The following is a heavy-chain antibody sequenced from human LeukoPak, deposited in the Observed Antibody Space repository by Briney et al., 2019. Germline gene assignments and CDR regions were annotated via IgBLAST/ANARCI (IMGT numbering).Heavy chain of an antibody. D-gene: IGHD3-22*01. CDR2: ISGSGGST. J-gene: IGHJ4*02. Sequence: GGSLRLSCAASGFTFSTYAVTWVRQAPGKGLEWVSAISGSGGSTYYADSVKGRFTISRDNSKNTLYLQMNSLRAEDTAVYYCASEITMIVVVPEVVYWGQGTLVTVSS. CDR3: ASEITMIVVVPEVVY. V-gene: IGHV3-23*01. CDR1: GFTFSTYA.